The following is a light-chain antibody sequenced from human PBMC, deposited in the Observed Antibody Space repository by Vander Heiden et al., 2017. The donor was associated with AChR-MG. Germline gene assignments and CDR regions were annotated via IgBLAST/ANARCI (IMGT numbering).Light chain of an antibody. CDR1: QSVDSRF. J-gene: IGKJ3*01. CDR2: GTS. Sequence: EIVLTQSPGPLSLSPGERATLSCRASQSVDSRFLAWHQQKPGQAPRLLIYGTSNRATGIPDRFSGRGSGTDFTLTISRLEPEDFAVYYCQQYGASLFTFGPGTKVDIK. CDR3: QQYGASLFT. V-gene: IGKV3-20*01.